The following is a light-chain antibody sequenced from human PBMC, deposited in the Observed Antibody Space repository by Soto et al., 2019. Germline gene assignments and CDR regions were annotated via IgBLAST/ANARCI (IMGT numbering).Light chain of an antibody. CDR2: DAS. Sequence: EIVLTQSPATLSLSPGESATLSCTTNQSVDTYFAWYQQKRGLAPRLLIYDASNRAIGIPARFSGRGSETDFSLTISSLEPEDFAIYFCQQLGTWPPTFGRGTRLEI. CDR1: QSVDTY. CDR3: QQLGTWPPT. V-gene: IGKV3-11*01. J-gene: IGKJ5*01.